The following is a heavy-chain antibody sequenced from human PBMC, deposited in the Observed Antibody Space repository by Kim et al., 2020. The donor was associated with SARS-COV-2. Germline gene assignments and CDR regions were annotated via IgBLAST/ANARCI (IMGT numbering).Heavy chain of an antibody. CDR2: ITYNGRNT. CDR1: GLTFSTYV. V-gene: IGHV3-64*01. CDR3: VRGQFDY. Sequence: GGSLRLSCAASGLTFSTYVLHWVRQAPGKRLEYVSGITYNGRNTYYANSVKGRFIISRDNSKNTLYLQMGSLRAEDMAIYYCVRGQFDYWGQGILVTVSS. J-gene: IGHJ4*02.